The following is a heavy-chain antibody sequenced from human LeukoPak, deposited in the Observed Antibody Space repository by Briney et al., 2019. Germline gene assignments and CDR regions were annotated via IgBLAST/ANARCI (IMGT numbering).Heavy chain of an antibody. Sequence: SETLSLTCTVSGCSISSISYYWGWIRQPPGKGLEWIGSIYYSGSTYYNPTLKSRVTISVDTSKNQFSLKLSSVTAADTAVYYCARVGLLELSAPRYFDYWGQGTLVTVSS. CDR2: IYYSGST. D-gene: IGHD1-7*01. J-gene: IGHJ4*02. CDR3: ARVGLLELSAPRYFDY. CDR1: GCSISSISYY. V-gene: IGHV4-39*07.